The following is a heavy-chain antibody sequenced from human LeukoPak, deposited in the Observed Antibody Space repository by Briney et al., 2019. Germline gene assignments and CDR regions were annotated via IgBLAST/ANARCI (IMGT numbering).Heavy chain of an antibody. V-gene: IGHV1-2*02. Sequence: GASVEDSCKASGYTFTGYYMHWVRQAPGQGLEWMGWINPNSGGTNYAQKFQGRVTMTRDTSISTAYMELSRLRSDDTAVYYCARVRYSYETYYYYYMDVWGKGTTVTVSS. J-gene: IGHJ6*03. CDR2: INPNSGGT. CDR1: GYTFTGYY. CDR3: ARVRYSYETYYYYYMDV. D-gene: IGHD5-18*01.